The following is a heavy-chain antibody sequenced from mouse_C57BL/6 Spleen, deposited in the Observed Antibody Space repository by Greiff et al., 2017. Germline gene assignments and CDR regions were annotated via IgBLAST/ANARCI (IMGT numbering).Heavy chain of an antibody. V-gene: IGHV6-6*01. J-gene: IGHJ2*01. D-gene: IGHD2-3*01. CDR1: GFTFSDAW. CDR2: IRNKANNHAT. Sequence: EVQLQESGGGLVQPGGSMKLSCAASGFTFSDAWMDWVRQSPEKGLEWVAEIRNKANNHATYYAESVKGRFTISRDDSKSSVYLQMNSLRAEDTGIYYCTRSDGSLYYFDYWGQGTTLTVSS. CDR3: TRSDGSLYYFDY.